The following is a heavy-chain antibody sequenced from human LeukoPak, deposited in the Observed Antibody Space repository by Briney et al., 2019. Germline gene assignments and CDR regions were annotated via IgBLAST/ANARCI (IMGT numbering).Heavy chain of an antibody. D-gene: IGHD6-13*01. CDR1: GYTFSVYY. V-gene: IGHV1-2*02. Sequence: ASVNVSCKASGYTFSVYYMHWVRQAPGQAREWMGWINPNSGGTNYAQKFQGRVTMTRDTSISTAYMELSRLRSDDTAVYYCARGYPLSTTAAGTYFQHWGQGTLVTVSS. J-gene: IGHJ1*01. CDR2: INPNSGGT. CDR3: ARGYPLSTTAAGTYFQH.